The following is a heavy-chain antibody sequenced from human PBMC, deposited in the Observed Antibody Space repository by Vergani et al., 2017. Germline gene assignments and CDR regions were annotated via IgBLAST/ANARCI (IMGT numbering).Heavy chain of an antibody. D-gene: IGHD3-10*01. CDR1: GGSISSGSYY. J-gene: IGHJ3*02. CDR2: IYYSGST. V-gene: IGHV4-30-4*08. CDR3: ARRDGFAVDAFDI. Sequence: QVQLQESGPGLVKPSQTLSLTCTVSGGSISSGSYYWSWIRQHPGKGLEWIGYIYYSGSTYYNPSLKSRVTISVDTSKNQFSLKLSSVTAADTAVYYCARRDGFAVDAFDIWGQGTMVTVSS.